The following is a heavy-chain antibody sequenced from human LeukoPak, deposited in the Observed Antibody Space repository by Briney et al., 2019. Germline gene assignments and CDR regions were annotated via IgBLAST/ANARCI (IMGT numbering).Heavy chain of an antibody. D-gene: IGHD6-6*01. CDR1: GFTFCSYA. V-gene: IGHV3-21*01. J-gene: IGHJ4*02. Sequence: GGSLSLSCAVSGFTFCSYAMNWVRQAPGKGLEWVSSISSSSSYIYYADSVKGRFTISRDNAKNSLYLQMNSRRAEDTAVYYCARGRYSSSYFDYWGQGTLVTVSS. CDR3: ARGRYSSSYFDY. CDR2: ISSSSSYI.